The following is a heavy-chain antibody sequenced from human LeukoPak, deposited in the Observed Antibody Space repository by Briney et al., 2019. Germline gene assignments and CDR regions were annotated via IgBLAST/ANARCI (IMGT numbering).Heavy chain of an antibody. D-gene: IGHD2-2*01. Sequence: GGSLRLSCAASGFTFSRYWMSWVRQAPGKGLEWVANIKQDGSEKYYVDSVKGRFTISRDNAKNSMYLQMNSLRVEDTAGYYCSREGYCSSTSCYDYYYYMDVWGKGTTVTVSS. CDR1: GFTFSRYW. V-gene: IGHV3-7*01. CDR3: SREGYCSSTSCYDYYYYMDV. CDR2: IKQDGSEK. J-gene: IGHJ6*03.